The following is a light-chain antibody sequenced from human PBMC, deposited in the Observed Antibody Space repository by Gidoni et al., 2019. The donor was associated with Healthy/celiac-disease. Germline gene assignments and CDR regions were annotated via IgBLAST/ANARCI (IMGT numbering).Light chain of an antibody. V-gene: IGKV3-11*01. CDR1: QSVSSY. CDR3: QQRSHSLT. J-gene: IGKJ4*01. Sequence: EIVLTQAPATLSLSPGERATISCRASQSVSSYLAWYQQQPGQAPMLLIYDASNRATGIPARFRGSGSGTSFTLPISRLAPEDFAVYYCQQRSHSLTFGGGTKVEIK. CDR2: DAS.